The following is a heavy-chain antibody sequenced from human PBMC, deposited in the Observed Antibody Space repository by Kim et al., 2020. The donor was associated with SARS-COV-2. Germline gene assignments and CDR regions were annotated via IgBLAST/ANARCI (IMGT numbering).Heavy chain of an antibody. D-gene: IGHD2-21*01. J-gene: IGHJ3*01. Sequence: GGSLRLSCAASEFPFSVYYMNWVRQAPGKGLEWVAYISSSGTYPDYAESVKGRFIISRDNAKNSLYLQMNSLRVEDTAVYYCARGEIYRYSGLTLWGQGT. CDR3: ARGEIYRYSGLTL. CDR2: ISSSGTYP. V-gene: IGHV3-11*05. CDR1: EFPFSVYY.